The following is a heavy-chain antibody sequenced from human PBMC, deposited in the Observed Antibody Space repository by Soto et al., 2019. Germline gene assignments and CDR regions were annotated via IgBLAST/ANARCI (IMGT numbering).Heavy chain of an antibody. Sequence: SETLSLTCAVYGGSFSGYYWSWIRQPPGKGLEWIGEINHSGSTNYNPSLKSRVTISVDTSKNQFSLKLSSVTAADTAVYYCARRPGIAAAGTFDYWGQGTLVTVSS. CDR2: INHSGST. D-gene: IGHD6-13*01. CDR1: GGSFSGYY. J-gene: IGHJ4*02. CDR3: ARRPGIAAAGTFDY. V-gene: IGHV4-34*01.